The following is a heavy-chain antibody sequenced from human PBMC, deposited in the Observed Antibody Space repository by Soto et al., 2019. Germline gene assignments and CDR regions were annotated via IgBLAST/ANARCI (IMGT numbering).Heavy chain of an antibody. CDR2: INVYNGNT. D-gene: IGHD3-3*01. J-gene: IGHJ4*02. Sequence: ASVKVSCKASGYTFTNYGISCVRQAPGQGLEWMGWINVYNGNTKYAQKFQGRVTITADESATTAHMELSSLRSDDTAVYYCASFSRGTWSGFTAYWGQGTMVTVS. CDR3: ASFSRGTWSGFTAY. CDR1: GYTFTNYG. V-gene: IGHV1-18*01.